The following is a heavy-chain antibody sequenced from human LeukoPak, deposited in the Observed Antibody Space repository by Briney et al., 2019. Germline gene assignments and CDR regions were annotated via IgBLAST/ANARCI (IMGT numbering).Heavy chain of an antibody. CDR1: GYTFTSYG. V-gene: IGHV1-18*04. Sequence: ASVKVSCKASGYTFTSYGISWMRQAPGQGLEWMGWISAYNGNTNYAQKLQGRVTMTTDTSTSTAYMELRSLRSDDTAVYYCARDTILSGYSSGWYYYYGMDVWGKGTTVTVSS. CDR2: ISAYNGNT. CDR3: ARDTILSGYSSGWYYYYGMDV. D-gene: IGHD6-19*01. J-gene: IGHJ6*04.